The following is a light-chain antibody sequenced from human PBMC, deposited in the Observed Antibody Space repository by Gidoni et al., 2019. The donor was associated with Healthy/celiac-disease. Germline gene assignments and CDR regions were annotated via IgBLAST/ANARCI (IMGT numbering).Light chain of an antibody. Sequence: ENVLTQSPATLSLSPGERATLSCRASQSVSSYLAWYQQKPGQAPRLLIYDASNRATGIPARFSGSGSGTDFTLTISSLEPEDFAVYYCQQRSNWPYTFXQXTKLEIK. CDR3: QQRSNWPYT. CDR2: DAS. J-gene: IGKJ2*01. CDR1: QSVSSY. V-gene: IGKV3-11*01.